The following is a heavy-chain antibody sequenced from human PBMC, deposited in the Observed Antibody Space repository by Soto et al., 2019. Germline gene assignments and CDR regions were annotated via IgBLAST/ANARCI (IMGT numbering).Heavy chain of an antibody. CDR1: GFTFSSYE. CDR3: ARDRGGDVGQFLFPDGFDL. Sequence: PGGALRVSCAASGFTFSSYEMNWVRQAPGKGLEWISYIGGSGGTKYSADSVKGRFTISRDNAQNSLHLQMNSLRVEDTAVYYCARDRGGDVGQFLFPDGFDLWGQGTLFAVSS. J-gene: IGHJ3*01. CDR2: IGGSGGTK. V-gene: IGHV3-48*03. D-gene: IGHD3-10*01.